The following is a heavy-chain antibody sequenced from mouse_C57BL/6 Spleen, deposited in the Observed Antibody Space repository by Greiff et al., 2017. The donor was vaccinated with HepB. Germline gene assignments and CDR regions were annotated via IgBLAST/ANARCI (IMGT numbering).Heavy chain of an antibody. V-gene: IGHV5-4*03. CDR3: ARGGLRGYFDY. CDR2: ISDGGSYT. J-gene: IGHJ2*01. CDR1: GFTFSSYA. D-gene: IGHD2-4*01. Sequence: EVKLMESGGGLVKPGGSLKLSCAASGFTFSSYAMSWVRQTPEKRLEWVATISDGGSYTYYPDNVKGRFTISRDNAKNNLYLQMSHLKSEDTATYYCARGGLRGYFDYWGQGTTLTVSS.